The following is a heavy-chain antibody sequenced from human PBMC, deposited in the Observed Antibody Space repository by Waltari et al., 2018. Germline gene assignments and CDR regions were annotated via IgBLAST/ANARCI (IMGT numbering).Heavy chain of an antibody. J-gene: IGHJ4*02. D-gene: IGHD6-6*01. CDR1: GFTFSSYA. CDR2: ITGSGGST. CDR3: AKQGSSGRHN. Sequence: EVQLVESGGGLVQPGGSLRLSCEASGFTFSSYAMSWVRQAPGKGLEWVSSITGSGGSTFYADAGKGRFTISRDNSKNTLYLQMNSLRAEDTAVYYCAKQGSSGRHNWGQGTLVTVSS. V-gene: IGHV3-23*04.